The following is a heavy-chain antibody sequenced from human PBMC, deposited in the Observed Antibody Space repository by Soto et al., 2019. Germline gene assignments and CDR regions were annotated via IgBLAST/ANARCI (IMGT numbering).Heavy chain of an antibody. CDR1: GGYINSGGFY. Sequence: QVQLQESGPGLLKPSQTLSLTCNVSGGYINSGGFYRSWIHQHPGKGLEWIGYIFHSGSTLYNPSLNSRVTLSADTSKNQLSLNLRSVTVADTAVYYCARGGIAGHWFDPWGQGTLVTVSS. V-gene: IGHV4-31*03. D-gene: IGHD6-13*01. CDR3: ARGGIAGHWFDP. CDR2: IFHSGST. J-gene: IGHJ5*02.